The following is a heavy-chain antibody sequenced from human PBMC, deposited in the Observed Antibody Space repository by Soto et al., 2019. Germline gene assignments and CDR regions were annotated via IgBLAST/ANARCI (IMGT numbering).Heavy chain of an antibody. CDR3: ARNAWASGYSPPGYYYGMDV. V-gene: IGHV1-69*01. CDR1: GGTFSSYA. D-gene: IGHD5-18*01. J-gene: IGHJ6*02. Sequence: QVQLVQSGAEVKKPGSSVKVSCKASGGTFSSYAISWVRPAPGQGLEWMGGIIPIFGTANYAQKFQGRVTISADDSTSTAYMELSSLRSEDTAVYYCARNAWASGYSPPGYYYGMDVWGQWTTLTVSS. CDR2: IIPIFGTA.